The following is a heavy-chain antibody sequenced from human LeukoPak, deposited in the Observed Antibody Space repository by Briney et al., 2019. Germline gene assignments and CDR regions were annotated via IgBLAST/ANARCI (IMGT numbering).Heavy chain of an antibody. CDR2: IYYSGST. CDR3: ARAFYTGYYSYMAV. Sequence: SETLSLTGTVSGGSISSSSYYWGWIRQPPGKGLEWIGSIYYSGSTYYNPSLKSRVTISVDTSQNQFSLKVRSVTAADTAVYYCARAFYTGYYSYMAVWGKGTTVTVSS. J-gene: IGHJ6*03. D-gene: IGHD3-16*01. CDR1: GGSISSSSYY. V-gene: IGHV4-39*07.